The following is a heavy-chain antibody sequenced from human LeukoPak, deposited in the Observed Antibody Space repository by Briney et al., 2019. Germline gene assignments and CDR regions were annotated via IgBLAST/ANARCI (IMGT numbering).Heavy chain of an antibody. Sequence: GGSLRLSCAASGFTFGAFEMNWVRQAPGKGLEWISFISGGAGTIYYADSVKGRFTISRDNGKNSLFLQMNSLRAEDTAVYYCARGGTSRLGGLALPDYWGQGTLVTVSS. J-gene: IGHJ4*02. V-gene: IGHV3-48*03. CDR3: ARGGTSRLGGLALPDY. CDR2: ISGGAGTI. CDR1: GFTFGAFE. D-gene: IGHD3-16*02.